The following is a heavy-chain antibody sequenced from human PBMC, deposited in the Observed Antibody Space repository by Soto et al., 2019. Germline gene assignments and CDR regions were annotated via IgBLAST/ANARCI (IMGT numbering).Heavy chain of an antibody. V-gene: IGHV1-2*02. CDR3: ARRPGLAEAGTWFDP. CDR2: INPNSGGT. D-gene: IGHD6-13*01. CDR1: GQPFTGYY. J-gene: IGHJ5*02. Sequence: GASVKVSCKASGQPFTGYYMHWVRQAPGQGLEWMGWINPNSGGTNYAQKFQGRVTMTRDTSISTAYMELSRLRSDDTAVYYCARRPGLAEAGTWFDPWGQGTMVTVSS.